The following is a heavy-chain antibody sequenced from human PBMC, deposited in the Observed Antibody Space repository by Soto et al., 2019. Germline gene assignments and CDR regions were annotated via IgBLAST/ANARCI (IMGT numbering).Heavy chain of an antibody. J-gene: IGHJ4*02. CDR1: GFPFGTYG. CDR2: IWHDGSTE. D-gene: IGHD3-3*01. Sequence: QVQLVESGGGVVQPGRSLRLSCAASGFPFGTYGMHWVRQAPGKGLEWVAVIWHDGSTEYYAVSVEGRFTISRDNSKHTLHLQMNGLRADDTAVYYCARARAGFLESFDVWGRGPLVTVS. V-gene: IGHV3-33*01. CDR3: ARARAGFLESFDV.